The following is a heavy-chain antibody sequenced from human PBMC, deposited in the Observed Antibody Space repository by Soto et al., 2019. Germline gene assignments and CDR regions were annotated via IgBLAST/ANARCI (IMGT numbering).Heavy chain of an antibody. J-gene: IGHJ6*03. D-gene: IGHD6-6*01. CDR2: INPSGGST. Sequence: ASVKVSFKASGYTFTSYYMHWVRQAPGQGLEWMGIINPSGGSTSYAQKFQGRVTMTRDTSTSTVYMELSSLRSEDTAVYYCARDLFLWQLVTSDPDYYYYYMDVWGKGTTVTVSS. CDR3: ARDLFLWQLVTSDPDYYYYYMDV. CDR1: GYTFTSYY. V-gene: IGHV1-46*03.